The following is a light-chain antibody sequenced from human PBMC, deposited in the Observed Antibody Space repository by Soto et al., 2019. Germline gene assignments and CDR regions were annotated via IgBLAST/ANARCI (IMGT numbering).Light chain of an antibody. Sequence: EIVLTQSPATLSMSPGERATLSFRSSESVSNYLAWYQQKPGQAPRLLIYEASNRASGIPARFSGRGSGTDFTLTISSLQPEDIATYYCQQYDNLPQTFGQGTKVDIK. J-gene: IGKJ1*01. CDR2: EAS. V-gene: IGKV3-11*01. CDR3: QQYDNLPQT. CDR1: ESVSNY.